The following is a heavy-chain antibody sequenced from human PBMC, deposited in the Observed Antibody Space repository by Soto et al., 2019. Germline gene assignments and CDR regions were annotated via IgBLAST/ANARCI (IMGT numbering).Heavy chain of an antibody. V-gene: IGHV3-15*07. CDR3: TTDSYITSIIVRFDY. D-gene: IGHD3-22*01. Sequence: GGPLRLSCAASGFTFSNAWINWVRQAPGKGLEWVGRVKSKNDGGTTAFAAPVKGRFAISRDDSKNMVYLEMNSLQTEDTAIYYCTTDSYITSIIVRFDYWGHGTLVTVSS. CDR2: VKSKNDGGTT. J-gene: IGHJ4*01. CDR1: GFTFSNAW.